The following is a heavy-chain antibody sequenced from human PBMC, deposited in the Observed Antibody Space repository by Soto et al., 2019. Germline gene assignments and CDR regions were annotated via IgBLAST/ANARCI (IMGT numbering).Heavy chain of an antibody. V-gene: IGHV3-30*18. CDR2: ISYDGSNK. CDR3: AKFRLYDRSGYYFEPLDY. Sequence: QVQLVESGGGVVQPGRSLRLPCAASGFTFSSYGMHWVRQAPGKGLEWVAVISYDGSNKYYADSVKGRFTISRDNSKNTLYLQMNSLRAEDTAVYYCAKFRLYDRSGYYFEPLDYWGQGTLVTVSS. CDR1: GFTFSSYG. J-gene: IGHJ4*02. D-gene: IGHD3-22*01.